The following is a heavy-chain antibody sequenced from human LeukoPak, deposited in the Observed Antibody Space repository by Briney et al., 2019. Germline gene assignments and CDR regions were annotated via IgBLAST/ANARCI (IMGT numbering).Heavy chain of an antibody. V-gene: IGHV1-3*01. CDR3: ARLFPLIAARTKTNWFDP. CDR2: INAGNGNT. Sequence: GGSLRLSCAASEFTFSRYWMSWVRQAPGQRLEWMGWINAGNGNTKYSQKFQGRVTITRDTSASTAYMELSSLRSEDTAVYYCARLFPLIAARTKTNWFDPWGQGTLVTVSS. D-gene: IGHD6-13*01. CDR1: EFTFSRYW. J-gene: IGHJ5*02.